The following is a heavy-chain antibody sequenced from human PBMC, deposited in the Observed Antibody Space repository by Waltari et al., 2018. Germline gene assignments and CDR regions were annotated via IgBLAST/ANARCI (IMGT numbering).Heavy chain of an antibody. J-gene: IGHJ3*02. Sequence: QLQLQESGPGLVKPSETLSLTCTVSGGSINSSSYYWAWIRQPPGKGLEWIGSIYYSGSTNYNPSLKSRVTISVDTSKNQFSLKLSSVTAADTAVYYCAREVAVAGTSDAFDIWGQGTMVTVSS. V-gene: IGHV4-39*07. CDR2: IYYSGST. D-gene: IGHD6-19*01. CDR1: GGSINSSSYY. CDR3: AREVAVAGTSDAFDI.